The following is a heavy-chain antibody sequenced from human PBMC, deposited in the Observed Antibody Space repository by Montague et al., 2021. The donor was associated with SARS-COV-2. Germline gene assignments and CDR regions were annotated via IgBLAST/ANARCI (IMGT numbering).Heavy chain of an antibody. V-gene: IGHV4-34*01. J-gene: IGHJ6*03. CDR3: ARGRIEVSMIVVFLTGASYEMDS. D-gene: IGHD3-22*01. CDR2: INNSGST. CDR1: GGSFSGYY. Sequence: SETLSLTCAVYGGSFSGYYWSWIRQPPEKGLEWIGDINNSGSTNYNPSLKSRVTISVDTSKNQFSLKLHSVTAADTAVYYCARGRIEVSMIVVFLTGASYEMDSWGKGTKV.